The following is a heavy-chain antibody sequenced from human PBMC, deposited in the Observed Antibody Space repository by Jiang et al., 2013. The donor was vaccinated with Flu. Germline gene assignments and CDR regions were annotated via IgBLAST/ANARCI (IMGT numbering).Heavy chain of an antibody. CDR1: GGSVSSGSYY. CDR3: ASGWYYYDSSGYYYPYYFDY. D-gene: IGHD3-22*01. CDR2: IYYSGST. V-gene: IGHV4-61*01. Sequence: LLKPSETLSLTCTVSGGSVSSGSYYWSWIRQPPGKGLEWIGYIYYSGSTNYNPSLKSRVTISVDTSKNQFSLKLSSVTAADTAVYYCASGWYYYDSSGYYYPYYFDYWGQGTLVTVSS. J-gene: IGHJ4*02.